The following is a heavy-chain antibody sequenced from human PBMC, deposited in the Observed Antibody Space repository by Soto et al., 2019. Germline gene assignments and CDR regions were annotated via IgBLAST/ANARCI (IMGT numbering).Heavy chain of an antibody. J-gene: IGHJ5*02. V-gene: IGHV4-4*02. CDR2: IYHSGST. D-gene: IGHD3-10*01. CDR3: ARDACATYYYGSGSYCWFDP. Sequence: QVQLQESGPGLVKPSGILSLTCAVSGGSISSSNWWSWVRQPPGKGLEWIGEIYHSGSTNYNPSLKSRVTISVDKSKNQFSLKLSSVTAADTAVYYCARDACATYYYGSGSYCWFDPWGQGTLVTVSS. CDR1: GGSISSSNW.